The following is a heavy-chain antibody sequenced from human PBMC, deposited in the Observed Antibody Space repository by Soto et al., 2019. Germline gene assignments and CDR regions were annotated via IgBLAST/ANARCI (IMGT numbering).Heavy chain of an antibody. J-gene: IGHJ3*02. V-gene: IGHV3-23*01. CDR2: INDDGDST. CDR3: AKVVVMRAVNDALDI. D-gene: IGHD3-22*01. Sequence: PWGSLRLSCSASVFSFNDYAMTWCRQAPGKGLEWVSAINDDGDSTYYADSVKGRFTISRDNSKNTVFLEMNSLRAEDTAAYHCAKVVVMRAVNDALDIWGQGTMVTVSS. CDR1: VFSFNDYA.